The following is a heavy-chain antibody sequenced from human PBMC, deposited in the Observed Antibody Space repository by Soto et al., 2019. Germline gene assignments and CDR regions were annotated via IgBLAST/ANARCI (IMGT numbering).Heavy chain of an antibody. J-gene: IGHJ1*01. CDR2: ISAYNGNT. Sequence: ASVKVSCKASGYTFTSYGISWVRQAPGQGLEWMGWISAYNGNTNYAQRLQGRVTMTTDTSTSTAYMELRSLRSDDTAVYYCASDSISIVVVTAIRAEYFQHWGQGTLVTVSS. D-gene: IGHD2-21*02. CDR1: GYTFTSYG. V-gene: IGHV1-18*04. CDR3: ASDSISIVVVTAIRAEYFQH.